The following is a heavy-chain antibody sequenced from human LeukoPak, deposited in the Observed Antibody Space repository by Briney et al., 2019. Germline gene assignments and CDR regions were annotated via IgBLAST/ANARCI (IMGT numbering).Heavy chain of an antibody. Sequence: SVKVSCKASGGTFSSYAISWVRQAPGQGLEWMGGIIPIFGTANYAQEFQGRVTITTDESTSTAYMELSSLRSEDTAVYYCARGNTKHCTNGVCYPEDFDYWGQGTLVTVSS. J-gene: IGHJ4*02. CDR2: IIPIFGTA. V-gene: IGHV1-69*05. D-gene: IGHD2-8*01. CDR3: ARGNTKHCTNGVCYPEDFDY. CDR1: GGTFSSYA.